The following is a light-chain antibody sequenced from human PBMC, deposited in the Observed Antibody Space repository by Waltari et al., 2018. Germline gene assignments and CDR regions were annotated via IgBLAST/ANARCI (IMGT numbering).Light chain of an antibody. CDR3: SSYSTTFTVL. J-gene: IGLJ3*02. Sequence: QSALTQPASVSGSLGQSISISCAGTSNDVVAHNLASWYQQYPGRAPKLVIYEVTNRPSGISSRFSGSKAGNTASLTISGLQSEDEAEYFCSSYSTTFTVLFGGGTKVTV. CDR1: SNDVVAHNL. V-gene: IGLV2-14*01. CDR2: EVT.